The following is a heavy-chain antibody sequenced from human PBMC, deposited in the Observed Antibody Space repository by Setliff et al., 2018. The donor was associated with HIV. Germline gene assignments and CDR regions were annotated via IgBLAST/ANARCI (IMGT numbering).Heavy chain of an antibody. J-gene: IGHJ3*02. CDR2: IFYGGSA. CDR1: AGAIRSYY. CDR3: ASTGHIEIDPLQPFEI. V-gene: IGHV4-59*12. Sequence: KTSETLSLTCTVSAGAIRSYYWSWIRQSPGKGLEWIGYIFYGGSANYSPSLKGRVTMSLDTSRNQFSLKLTSVTAADTAVYYCASTGHIEIDPLQPFEIWGQGTMVTVSS. D-gene: IGHD5-12*01.